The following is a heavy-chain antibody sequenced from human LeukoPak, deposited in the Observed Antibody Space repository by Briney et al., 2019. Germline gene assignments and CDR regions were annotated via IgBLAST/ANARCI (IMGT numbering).Heavy chain of an antibody. J-gene: IGHJ5*02. CDR1: GGSISSYY. CDR2: IYYSGST. D-gene: IGHD6-19*01. V-gene: IGHV4-59*08. CDR3: ARQGVAVAGTRFRWFDP. Sequence: PSETLSPTCTVSGGSISSYYWSWIRQPPGKGLEWIGYIYYSGSTNYNPSLKSRVTISVDTSKNQFSLKLSSVTAADTAVYYCARQGVAVAGTRFRWFDPWGQGTLVTVSS.